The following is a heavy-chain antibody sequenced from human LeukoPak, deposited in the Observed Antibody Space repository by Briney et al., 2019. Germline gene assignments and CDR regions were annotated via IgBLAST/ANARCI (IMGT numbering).Heavy chain of an antibody. V-gene: IGHV4-34*01. D-gene: IGHD2-2*01. Sequence: PSETLSLTCTVSGGSISSYYWSWIRQPPGKGLEWIGEINHSGSTNYNPSLKSRVTISVDTSKNQFSLKLSSVTAADTAVYYCARLGRDIVVVLTVYYYYYYMDVWGNGTTVTISS. CDR2: INHSGST. J-gene: IGHJ6*03. CDR3: ARLGRDIVVVLTVYYYYYYMDV. CDR1: GGSISSYY.